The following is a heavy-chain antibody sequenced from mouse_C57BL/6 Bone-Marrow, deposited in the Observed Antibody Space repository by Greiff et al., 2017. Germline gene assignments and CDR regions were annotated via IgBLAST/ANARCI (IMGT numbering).Heavy chain of an antibody. CDR1: GYTFTSYW. CDR2: IDPSDSYT. CDR3: ARNGRLPYYFDY. Sequence: QVQLKQPGAELVMPGASVKLSCKASGYTFTSYWMHWVKQRPGQGLEWIGEIDPSDSYTNYNQKFKGKSTLTVDKSSSTAYMQLSSLTSEDSAVYYCARNGRLPYYFDYWGQGTTLTVSS. V-gene: IGHV1-69*01. J-gene: IGHJ2*01. D-gene: IGHD2-2*01.